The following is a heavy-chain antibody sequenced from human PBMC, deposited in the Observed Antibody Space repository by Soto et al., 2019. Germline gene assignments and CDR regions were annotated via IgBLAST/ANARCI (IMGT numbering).Heavy chain of an antibody. CDR1: GGSISSGDYY. V-gene: IGHV4-30-4*01. D-gene: IGHD1-26*01. J-gene: IGHJ4*02. CDR2: IHNTGSP. Sequence: SLTCTVSGGSISSGDYYWTWIRQPPGKGLEWIAYIHNTGSPYYNLSLKSRLTISLDTSKNQFSLRLSSVTAADTAVYYCARSRHSGSYFLDYWGQGILVTVSS. CDR3: ARSRHSGSYFLDY.